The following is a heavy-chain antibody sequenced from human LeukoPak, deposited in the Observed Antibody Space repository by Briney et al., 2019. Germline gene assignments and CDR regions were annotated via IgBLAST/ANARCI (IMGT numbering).Heavy chain of an antibody. D-gene: IGHD2-2*01. V-gene: IGHV4-34*01. CDR1: GGSFSGYY. J-gene: IGHJ5*02. CDR3: ARHKIVVVPAAMGANWFDP. CDR2: INHSGST. Sequence: SETLSLTCAVYGGSFSGYYWGWIRQPPGKGLEWIGEINHSGSTNYNPSLKSRVTISVDTSKNQFSLKLSSVTAADTAVYYCARHKIVVVPAAMGANWFDPWGQGTLVTVSS.